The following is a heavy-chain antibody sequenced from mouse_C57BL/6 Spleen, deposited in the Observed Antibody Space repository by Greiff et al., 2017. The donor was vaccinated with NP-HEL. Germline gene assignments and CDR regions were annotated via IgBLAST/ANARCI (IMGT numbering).Heavy chain of an antibody. CDR2: IYPGSGNT. V-gene: IGHV1-76*01. D-gene: IGHD1-3*01. CDR1: GYTFTDYY. J-gene: IGHJ4*01. CDR3: ARREVKDAMDY. Sequence: QVQLQQSGAELVRPGASVKLSCKASGYTFTDYYINWVKQRPGQGLEWIARIYPGSGNTYYNEKFKGKATLTAEKSSITAYMQLSSLTSEDSAVYFCARREVKDAMDYWGQGTSVTVSS.